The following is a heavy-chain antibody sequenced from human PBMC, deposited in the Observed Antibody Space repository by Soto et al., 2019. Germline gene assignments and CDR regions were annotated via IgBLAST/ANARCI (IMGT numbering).Heavy chain of an antibody. CDR3: ARGEGPWVLDY. D-gene: IGHD3-10*01. Sequence: QVQLQESGPGLVKPSETLSLTCTVSGGSISSYYWSWIRQPPGKGLEWIGYIYYSGRSNYNPSLNSRVTISVNTSKIQFTLKLGSVTAADTAVYYCARGEGPWVLDYWGQGTLVTVSS. J-gene: IGHJ4*02. CDR1: GGSISSYY. V-gene: IGHV4-59*01. CDR2: IYYSGRS.